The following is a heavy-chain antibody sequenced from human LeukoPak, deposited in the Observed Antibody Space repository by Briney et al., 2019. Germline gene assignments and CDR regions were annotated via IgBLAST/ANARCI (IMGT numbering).Heavy chain of an antibody. D-gene: IGHD6-13*01. J-gene: IGHJ5*02. CDR1: GGSISTYY. Sequence: PSETLSLTCTISGGSISTYYWGWIRLPPGKGLEWIGYVYYSGSTNYNPSLKSRVTISVDNSKNQFSLKLNSVTAADTAVYYCARGLRGDNSSWYWFDPWGQGTPVTVSS. CDR2: VYYSGST. V-gene: IGHV4-59*01. CDR3: ARGLRGDNSSWYWFDP.